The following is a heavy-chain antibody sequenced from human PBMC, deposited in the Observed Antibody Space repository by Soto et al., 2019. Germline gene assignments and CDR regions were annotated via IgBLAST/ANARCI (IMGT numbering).Heavy chain of an antibody. J-gene: IGHJ4*02. D-gene: IGHD5-18*01. CDR1: GFTFSSYA. Sequence: PGGSLRLSCAASGFTFSSYAMSWVRQAPGKGLEWVSAISGSGGSTYYADSVKGRFTISRDNSKNTLYLQMNSLRAEDTAVYYCAKEGIGDTAMVTAFDYWGQGTLVTVSS. CDR2: ISGSGGST. V-gene: IGHV3-23*01. CDR3: AKEGIGDTAMVTAFDY.